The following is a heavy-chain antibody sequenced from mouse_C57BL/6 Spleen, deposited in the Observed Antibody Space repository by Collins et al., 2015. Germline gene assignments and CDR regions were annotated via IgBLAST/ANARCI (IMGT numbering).Heavy chain of an antibody. CDR2: ISSGGSYT. CDR1: GFAFSSYD. D-gene: IGHD3-3*01. CDR3: AREAYEGLYFDV. V-gene: IGHV5-9*02. Sequence: EVKLVESGGGLVKPGGSLKLSCAASGFAFSSYDMSWVRQTPEKRLEWVATISSGGSYTYYPDSVKGRFTISRDNARNTLYLQMSSLRSEDTALYYCAREAYEGLYFDVWGAGTTVTVSS. J-gene: IGHJ1*01.